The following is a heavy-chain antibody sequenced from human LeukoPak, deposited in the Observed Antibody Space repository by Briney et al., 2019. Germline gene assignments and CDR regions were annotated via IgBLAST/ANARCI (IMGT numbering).Heavy chain of an antibody. J-gene: IGHJ4*02. CDR1: GFTFSSSQ. CDR2: ISGSGSII. V-gene: IGHV3-48*03. Sequence: GGSLRLSCAASGFTFSSSQMNWVRQAPGKGLEWVSYISGSGSIIYYADSVKGRFTISRDNAKNSLYLQVNSLRAEDTAVYYCARGPTHDYWGQGTLVAVSS. CDR3: ARGPTHDY.